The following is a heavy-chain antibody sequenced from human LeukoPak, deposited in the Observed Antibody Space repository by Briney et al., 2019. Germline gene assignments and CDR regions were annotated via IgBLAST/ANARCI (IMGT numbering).Heavy chain of an antibody. CDR3: ARAYSSSWYRRDY. D-gene: IGHD6-13*01. CDR1: GYTFTGYY. J-gene: IGHJ4*02. V-gene: IGHV1-2*02. CDR2: INPNSGGT. Sequence: ASVKVSCKASGYTFTGYYMHWVRQAPGQGLEWMGWINPNSGGTNYAQKFQGRVTMTRDTSISTAYMELSRLRSDDTAVYYCARAYSSSWYRRDYWGQGTLVTVSS.